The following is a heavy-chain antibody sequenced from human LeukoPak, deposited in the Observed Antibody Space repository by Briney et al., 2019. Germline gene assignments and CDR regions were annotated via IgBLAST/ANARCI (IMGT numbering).Heavy chain of an antibody. D-gene: IGHD4-17*01. CDR3: ARGYYGDTHFDY. CDR2: MNNDGSST. J-gene: IGHJ4*01. V-gene: IGHV3-74*01. CDR1: GFTFSTYW. Sequence: GGSLRLSCAASGFTFSTYWMHWVRQAPGKGLVWVSRMNNDGSSTNYADSVKGRFTLSRDNAKNTLYLQMNSLRAEDTAVYYCARGYYGDTHFDYWGQGILVTVSS.